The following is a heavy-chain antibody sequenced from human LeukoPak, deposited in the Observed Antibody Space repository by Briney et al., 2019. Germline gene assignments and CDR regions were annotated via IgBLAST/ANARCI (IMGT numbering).Heavy chain of an antibody. V-gene: IGHV4-30-2*01. D-gene: IGHD6-19*01. CDR3: ARAQWLANYWYFDL. CDR2: INHSGST. CDR1: GGSISSGGYY. Sequence: SQTLSLTCTVSGGSISSGGYYWSWIRQPPGKGLEWIGEINHSGSTNYNPSLKSRVTISVDTSKNQFSLKLSSVTAADTAVYYCARAQWLANYWYFDLWGRGTLVTVSS. J-gene: IGHJ2*01.